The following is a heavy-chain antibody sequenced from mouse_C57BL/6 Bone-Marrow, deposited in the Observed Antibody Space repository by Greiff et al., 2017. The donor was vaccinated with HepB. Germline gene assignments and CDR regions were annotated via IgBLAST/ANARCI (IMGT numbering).Heavy chain of an antibody. CDR1: GYAFSSYW. CDR3: ASPLITTGVAFDY. D-gene: IGHD1-1*01. CDR2: IYPGDGDT. V-gene: IGHV1-80*01. J-gene: IGHJ2*01. Sequence: QVQLQQSGAELVKPGASVKISCKASGYAFSSYWMNWVKQRPGKGLEWIGQIYPGDGDTNYNGKFKGKATMTADKSSSTAYMQLSSLTSEDSAVYFGASPLITTGVAFDYWGQGTTLTVSS.